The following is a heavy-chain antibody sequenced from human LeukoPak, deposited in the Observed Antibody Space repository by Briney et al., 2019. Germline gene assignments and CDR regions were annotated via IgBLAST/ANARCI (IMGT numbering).Heavy chain of an antibody. V-gene: IGHV4-31*03. Sequence: SETLSLTCTVSGGSISSGGYYWSWIRQHPGKGLEWIGYIYYSGSTYYNPSLKSRVTISVDTSKNQFSLKLSSVTAADTAVYYCARALRAVAGHPPKGFYYYYYGMDVWGQGTTVTVSS. CDR2: IYYSGST. CDR1: GGSISSGGYY. J-gene: IGHJ6*02. CDR3: ARALRAVAGHPPKGFYYYYYGMDV. D-gene: IGHD6-19*01.